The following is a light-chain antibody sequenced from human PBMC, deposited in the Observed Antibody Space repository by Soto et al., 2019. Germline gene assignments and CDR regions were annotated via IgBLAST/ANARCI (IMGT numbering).Light chain of an antibody. CDR3: QQSYNTPPT. Sequence: DIQMTQSPSSLSASVGDRVTITCRASQSINSHLNWYHQKPGKAPKLLIYAASTLQSGVPSRISGSGSGTDFTLTVSCLQPEDFATYCCQQSYNTPPTFGQGTTVEIK. V-gene: IGKV1-39*01. CDR2: AAS. CDR1: QSINSH. J-gene: IGKJ1*01.